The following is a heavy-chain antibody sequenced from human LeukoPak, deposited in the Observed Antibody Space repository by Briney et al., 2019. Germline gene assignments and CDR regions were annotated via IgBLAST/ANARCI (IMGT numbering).Heavy chain of an antibody. J-gene: IGHJ6*03. CDR3: AATRYYYYMDV. V-gene: IGHV3-48*04. Sequence: PGGSLRLSCAASGFTFSSYAMSWVRQAPGKGLDWLSYISISGSTTYYADSVKGRFTISRDNAKNSVFLQMNSLRAEDTAVYYCAATRYYYYMDVWGKGTTVTVSS. CDR2: ISISGSTT. D-gene: IGHD1-1*01. CDR1: GFTFSSYA.